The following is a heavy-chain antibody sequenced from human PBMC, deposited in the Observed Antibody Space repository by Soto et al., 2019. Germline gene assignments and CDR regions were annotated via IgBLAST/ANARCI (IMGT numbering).Heavy chain of an antibody. CDR1: GFTFSSYW. V-gene: IGHV3-74*01. Sequence: EVQLVESGGGLVQPGGSLRLSCAASGFTFSSYWMHCVRQAPGKGLVWVSRINSDGSSTSYADSVKGRFTISRDNAKNTLYLQMNSLRAEDTAVYYCARDVGYSGYEGYGMDVWAQGTTVTVSS. CDR3: ARDVGYSGYEGYGMDV. D-gene: IGHD5-12*01. CDR2: INSDGSST. J-gene: IGHJ6*02.